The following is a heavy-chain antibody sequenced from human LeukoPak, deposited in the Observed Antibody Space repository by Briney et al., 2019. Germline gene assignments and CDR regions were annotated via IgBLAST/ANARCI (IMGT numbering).Heavy chain of an antibody. CDR1: GFTFNGYA. V-gene: IGHV3-23*01. CDR2: NSGSGDTT. J-gene: IGHJ4*02. Sequence: GGPLRLSCAGSGFTFNGYAKRWLRQAPGKGLEWVSTNSGSGDTTYYADSVGGRFTISRDNSKNTLYLQMSSLRAENTAVYYCARTPQRHCTSTACYPDYWGQGTLVTVSS. D-gene: IGHD2-2*01. CDR3: ARTPQRHCTSTACYPDY.